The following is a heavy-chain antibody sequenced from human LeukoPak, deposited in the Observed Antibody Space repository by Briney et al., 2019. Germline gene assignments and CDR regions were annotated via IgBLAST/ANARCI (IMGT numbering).Heavy chain of an antibody. Sequence: AGGSLRLSCAASGLSFSSHGMSWVRQAPWKGPEWVSSISSGSDYAFYADSVKGRFTISRDNSKNTLYLQMNSLRAGDTAIYYCAKIGVMGNWYYDVWGRGTLVTVSS. D-gene: IGHD3-16*01. V-gene: IGHV3-23*01. CDR1: GLSFSSHG. J-gene: IGHJ2*01. CDR2: ISSGSDYA. CDR3: AKIGVMGNWYYDV.